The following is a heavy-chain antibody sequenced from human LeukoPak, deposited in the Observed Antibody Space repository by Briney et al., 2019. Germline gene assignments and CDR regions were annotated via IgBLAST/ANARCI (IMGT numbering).Heavy chain of an antibody. D-gene: IGHD3-3*01. J-gene: IGHJ5*02. CDR3: ARGGPITIFGVVPKINWFDP. Sequence: PSETLSLTCAVYGGSFSGYYWSWIRQPPGKGLEWIGEINHSGSTNYNPSLKSRVTISVDTSKNQFSLKLSSVTAADTAVYYCARGGPITIFGVVPKINWFDPWGQGTLVTVSS. CDR2: INHSGST. V-gene: IGHV4-34*01. CDR1: GGSFSGYY.